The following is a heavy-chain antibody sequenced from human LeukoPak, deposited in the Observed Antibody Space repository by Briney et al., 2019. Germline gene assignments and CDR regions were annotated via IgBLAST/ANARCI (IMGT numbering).Heavy chain of an antibody. CDR2: IDPSDSYT. CDR3: ARLNYYGSGSYSHDY. V-gene: IGHV5-10-1*01. CDR1: GYIFTTYW. Sequence: PGESLRISCKVSGYIFTTYWISWVRQMPGKGLEWMGRIDPSDSYTKYSPSFQGLVTLSADKSISTAYLQWSSLVASDTAMYYCARLNYYGSGSYSHDYWGQGTLVTVSS. D-gene: IGHD3-10*01. J-gene: IGHJ4*02.